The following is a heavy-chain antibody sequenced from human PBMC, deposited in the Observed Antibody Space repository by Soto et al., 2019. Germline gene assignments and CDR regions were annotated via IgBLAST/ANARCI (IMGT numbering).Heavy chain of an antibody. Sequence: EVQLLESGGGLIQPGGSLRLSCAASGFPFSSYTMSWVRQAPGKGLEWVSSFSGRDATTYYADSVKGRFTISRDNSKNTLYLQMNSLRAEDTALYFCVRTIVGATKGGWFDPWGQGALVTVSS. D-gene: IGHD1-26*01. CDR3: VRTIVGATKGGWFDP. CDR2: FSGRDATT. V-gene: IGHV3-23*01. J-gene: IGHJ5*02. CDR1: GFPFSSYT.